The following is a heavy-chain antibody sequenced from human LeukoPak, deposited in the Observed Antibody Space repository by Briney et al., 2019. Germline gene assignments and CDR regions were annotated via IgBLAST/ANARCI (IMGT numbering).Heavy chain of an antibody. CDR1: GYTFTSYG. D-gene: IGHD2-2*01. CDR2: ISACNGNT. CDR3: ARLDCSSTSCYVRNPDY. Sequence: ASVKVSCKASGYTFTSYGISWVRQAPGQGLEWMGWISACNGNTNYAQKLQGRVTMTTDTSTSTAYMELRSLRSDDTAVYYCARLDCSSTSCYVRNPDYWGQGTLVTVSS. J-gene: IGHJ4*02. V-gene: IGHV1-18*04.